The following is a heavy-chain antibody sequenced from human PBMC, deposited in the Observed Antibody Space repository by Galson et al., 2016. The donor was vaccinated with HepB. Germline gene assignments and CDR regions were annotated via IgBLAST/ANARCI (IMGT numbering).Heavy chain of an antibody. CDR2: IGPDGTRA. D-gene: IGHD3-10*01. CDR1: GFAFGTYA. V-gene: IGHV3-23*01. J-gene: IGHJ6*02. CDR3: AKDRGGRVYFYVMDV. Sequence: SLRLSCAASGFAFGTYAMSWVRQAPGKGLEWVAGIGPDGTRAHYADSVKGRFTISRDNFKNTLSPQINNLGGEDTAVYYCAKDRGGRVYFYVMDVWGQGTTVIVSS.